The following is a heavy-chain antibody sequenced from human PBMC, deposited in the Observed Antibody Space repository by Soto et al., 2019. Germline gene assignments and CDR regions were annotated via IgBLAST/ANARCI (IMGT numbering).Heavy chain of an antibody. Sequence: QVQLVQSGPEVKKPGASVKVPCKASGYTFTSYGISWVRQAPGQGLEWMGWISAYNGNTNYAQKLQGRVTTTTDTSTSTAYMELRSVRSDDTAVYYCARVAKPYDFGSDYPSYYYMDVWGKGTTVTVSS. CDR1: GYTFTSYG. CDR3: ARVAKPYDFGSDYPSYYYMDV. J-gene: IGHJ6*03. D-gene: IGHD3-3*01. V-gene: IGHV1-18*01. CDR2: ISAYNGNT.